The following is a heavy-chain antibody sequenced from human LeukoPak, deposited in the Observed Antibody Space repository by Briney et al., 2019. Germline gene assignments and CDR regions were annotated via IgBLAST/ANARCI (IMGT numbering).Heavy chain of an antibody. CDR1: GYTLTELS. V-gene: IGHV1-24*01. Sequence: EASVKVSCKVSGYTLTELSMHWVRQAPGKGLEWMGGFDPEDGETIYAQKFQGRVTMTEDTSTDTAYMELSSLRSEDTAVYYCATGVVSVGATDLAYWGQGTLVTVSS. CDR2: FDPEDGET. J-gene: IGHJ4*02. CDR3: ATGVVSVGATDLAY. D-gene: IGHD1-26*01.